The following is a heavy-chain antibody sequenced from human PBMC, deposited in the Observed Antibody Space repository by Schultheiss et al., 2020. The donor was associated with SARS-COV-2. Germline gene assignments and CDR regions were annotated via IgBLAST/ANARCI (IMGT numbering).Heavy chain of an antibody. V-gene: IGHV4-59*02. Sequence: SETLSLTCTVSNDSVSVYYWSWIRQPPGKGLEWIGYVYYTGSTHYNPSLESRVTISVDTSKNQFSLKLSSVTAADTAVYYCARDLYSSSFYYMDVWGKGTTVTVSS. CDR3: ARDLYSSSFYYMDV. J-gene: IGHJ6*03. CDR1: NDSVSVYY. CDR2: VYYTGST. D-gene: IGHD6-13*01.